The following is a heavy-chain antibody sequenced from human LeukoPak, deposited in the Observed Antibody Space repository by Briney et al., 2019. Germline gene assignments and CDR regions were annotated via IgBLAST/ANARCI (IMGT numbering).Heavy chain of an antibody. CDR3: ARDRDWSFDY. V-gene: IGHV3-48*01. J-gene: IGHJ4*02. CDR1: GFTFSSYS. Sequence: GGSLRLSCAASGFTFSSYSMKWVRQAPRKGLEWVSQIISGSGSISYADSVRGRFTISRDNDKNSLYLQMNSLRAEDTAVYYCARDRDWSFDYWGQGTLVTVSS. CDR2: IISGSGSI. D-gene: IGHD3/OR15-3a*01.